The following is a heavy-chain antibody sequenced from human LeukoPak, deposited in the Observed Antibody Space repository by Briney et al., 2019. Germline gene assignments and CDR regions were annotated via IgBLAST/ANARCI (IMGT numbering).Heavy chain of an antibody. CDR2: IKQDGSEK. Sequence: GGSLRLSCAASGFTFSSYWMSWVRQAPGKGLEWVANIKQDGSEKYYVVSVKGRFTISRDNAKNSLYLQMNSLRAEDTAVYYCARDLCSTTSCFDYWGQGTLVSVSS. J-gene: IGHJ4*02. V-gene: IGHV3-7*01. CDR1: GFTFSSYW. CDR3: ARDLCSTTSCFDY. D-gene: IGHD2-2*01.